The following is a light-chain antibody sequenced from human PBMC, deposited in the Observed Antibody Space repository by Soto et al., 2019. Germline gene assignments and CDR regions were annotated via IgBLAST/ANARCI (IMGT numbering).Light chain of an antibody. CDR3: QSYDSSNQGV. Sequence: NFMLTQPHSVSESPGRTVTISCTRSSGSIASNYVQWYQQRPGGSPTTVIYEDNQRPSGVPDRFSGSIDSSSNSASLTISGLKTEDEADYYCQSYDSSNQGVFGGGTKLTVL. CDR2: EDN. CDR1: SGSIASNY. V-gene: IGLV6-57*01. J-gene: IGLJ3*02.